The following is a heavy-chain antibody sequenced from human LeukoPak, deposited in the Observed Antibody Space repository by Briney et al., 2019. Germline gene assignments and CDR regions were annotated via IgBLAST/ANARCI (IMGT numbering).Heavy chain of an antibody. J-gene: IGHJ4*02. CDR3: ARTSEGPRNYFDY. Sequence: SETLSLTCTVSGGSISSYYWSWIRQPPGKGLEWIGYIYYSGSTNYNPSLKSRVTISVDTSKNQFSLKLSSVTAADTAVYYCARTSEGPRNYFDYWGQGTLVTVSS. CDR1: GGSISSYY. V-gene: IGHV4-59*01. CDR2: IYYSGST.